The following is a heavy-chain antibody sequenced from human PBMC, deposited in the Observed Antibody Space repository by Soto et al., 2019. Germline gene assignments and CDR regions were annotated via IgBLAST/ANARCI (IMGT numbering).Heavy chain of an antibody. J-gene: IGHJ4*02. Sequence: SETLSLTCTVSGGSISSGGYNWSWIRQHPGKGLEWIGYIYYSGSTYSNPSLRSRVSISVDTSKNQFSLNLTSVTAADTAVYYCARDHCSVDSCYFDYWGQGTLVTVSS. CDR3: ARDHCSVDSCYFDY. V-gene: IGHV4-31*03. CDR1: GGSISSGGYN. D-gene: IGHD2-15*01. CDR2: IYYSGST.